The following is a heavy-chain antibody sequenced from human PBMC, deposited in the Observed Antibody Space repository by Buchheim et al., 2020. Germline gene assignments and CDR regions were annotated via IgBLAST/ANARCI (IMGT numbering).Heavy chain of an antibody. D-gene: IGHD1-26*01. CDR3: AREVKVGACYFDN. CDR2: VNPSDGGT. CDR1: GYTFTSSF. Sequence: RQPGASVKVSCRTSGYTFTSSFMPWVRQAPGQGLEWMGLVNPSDGGTSYAQNFQGRVTMTRDTSTGTVYMEMSSLRSEDSAGYYCAREVKVGACYFDNWGQGTL. J-gene: IGHJ4*03. V-gene: IGHV1-46*01.